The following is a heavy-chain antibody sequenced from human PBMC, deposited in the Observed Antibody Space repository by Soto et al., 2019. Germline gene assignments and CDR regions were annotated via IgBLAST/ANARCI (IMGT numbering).Heavy chain of an antibody. Sequence: LSLTCTVSGGSISSGGYYWSWIRQHPGKGLEWIGYIYYSGSTYYNPSLKSRVTISVDTSKNQFSLKLSSVTAADTAVYYYAREGQQLAYNWLDPWGQGPLVTVYS. CDR3: AREGQQLAYNWLDP. V-gene: IGHV4-31*03. J-gene: IGHJ5*02. CDR2: IYYSGST. D-gene: IGHD6-13*01. CDR1: GGSISSGGYY.